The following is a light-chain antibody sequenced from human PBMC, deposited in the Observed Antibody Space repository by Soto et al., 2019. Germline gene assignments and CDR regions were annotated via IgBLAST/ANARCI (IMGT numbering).Light chain of an antibody. V-gene: IGKV3-20*01. CDR2: GAS. CDR3: QQYGSSPIT. Sequence: EIVLTQSPGTLSLSPGERATLSCRASQSVSNSYLAWYQQKPGQAPRLLIYGASSRATGTPDRFSGSGFGTDFTLTISRLEPEDFAVYDCQQYGSSPITFGGGTKVEIK. CDR1: QSVSNSY. J-gene: IGKJ4*01.